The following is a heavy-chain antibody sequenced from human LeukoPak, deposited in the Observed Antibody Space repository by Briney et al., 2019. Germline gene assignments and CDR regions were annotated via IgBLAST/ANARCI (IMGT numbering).Heavy chain of an antibody. D-gene: IGHD3-9*01. CDR1: GFTFGSYS. CDR2: ISPSSTYI. Sequence: GGSLRLSCAASGFTFGSYSMIWVRQAPGKGLEWVSSISPSSTYIYYADSVKGRFTISRDNSKNTLYLQMNSLRAEDTAVYYCAKDSLRYFDWSTNNWFDPWGQGTLVTVSS. V-gene: IGHV3-21*01. CDR3: AKDSLRYFDWSTNNWFDP. J-gene: IGHJ5*02.